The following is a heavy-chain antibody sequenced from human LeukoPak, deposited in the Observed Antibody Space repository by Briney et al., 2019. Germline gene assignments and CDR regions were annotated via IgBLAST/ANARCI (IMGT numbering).Heavy chain of an antibody. CDR1: IGSFSGSY. D-gene: IGHD3-22*01. Sequence: SETLSLTCAVSIGSFSGSYWSWIRQPPGKGLEWIGQINHSGSTNYNPSLRSRVTISEDTSNNQFSLKLRSVTAADTAVYYRARVTGYMIEDYFDYWGQGTLVTVSS. CDR2: INHSGST. J-gene: IGHJ4*02. CDR3: ARVTGYMIEDYFDY. V-gene: IGHV4-34*01.